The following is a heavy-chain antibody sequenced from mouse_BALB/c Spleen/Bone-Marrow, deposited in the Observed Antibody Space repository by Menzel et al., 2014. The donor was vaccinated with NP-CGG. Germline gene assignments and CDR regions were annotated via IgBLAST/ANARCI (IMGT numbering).Heavy chain of an antibody. CDR2: IYPGDGDT. J-gene: IGHJ2*01. V-gene: IGHV1-80*01. Sequence: QVQLQQSGAELVRPGSSAKISCKASGYAFSVYRMNWVKQRPGQGLEWIGQIYPGDGDTNYNGKFKGRATLTADKSSNTAYMQLSSLTSEDSAVYFCARGGISVDYWGQGTTLTVPS. CDR1: GYAFSVYR. CDR3: ARGGISVDY.